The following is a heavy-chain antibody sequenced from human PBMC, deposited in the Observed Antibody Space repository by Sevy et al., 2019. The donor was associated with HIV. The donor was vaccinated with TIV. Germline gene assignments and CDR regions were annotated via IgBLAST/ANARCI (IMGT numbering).Heavy chain of an antibody. CDR3: ARASGWLKAYYFDY. Sequence: GGSLRLSCAASGFTFSSYGMHWVRQAPGKGLEWVTVIWYDGSNKYYADSVKGRFTISRDNSKNTLYLQMNSLRAEDTAVYYCARASGWLKAYYFDYWRQGTLVTVSS. CDR2: IWYDGSNK. V-gene: IGHV3-33*01. J-gene: IGHJ4*02. CDR1: GFTFSSYG. D-gene: IGHD5-18*01.